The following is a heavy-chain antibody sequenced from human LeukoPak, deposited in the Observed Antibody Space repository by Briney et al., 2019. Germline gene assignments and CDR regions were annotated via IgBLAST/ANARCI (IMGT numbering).Heavy chain of an antibody. J-gene: IGHJ2*01. Sequence: ASVKVSCKASGYTFTIHGIAWVRQAPGQGLEWMGWISAHNGNTNYAQSLQGRVTMTTDTSTNTAYMELRSLRSDDTAVYYCARDEYFDLWGRGTLVTVSS. CDR3: ARDEYFDL. CDR2: ISAHNGNT. CDR1: GYTFTIHG. V-gene: IGHV1-18*01.